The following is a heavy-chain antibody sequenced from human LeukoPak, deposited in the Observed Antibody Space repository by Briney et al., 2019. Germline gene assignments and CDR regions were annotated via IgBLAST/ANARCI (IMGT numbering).Heavy chain of an antibody. J-gene: IGHJ4*02. Sequence: GESLRLSCAASGFTFSVNYMSWVRQAPGKGLEWVSVIYSGGSTYYADSVKGRFTISRDNSKNTLYLQMNSLRAEDTAVYYCAGSTWMVTLDYWGQGTLVTVSS. CDR2: IYSGGST. V-gene: IGHV3-66*01. CDR1: GFTFSVNY. CDR3: AGSTWMVTLDY. D-gene: IGHD5-18*01.